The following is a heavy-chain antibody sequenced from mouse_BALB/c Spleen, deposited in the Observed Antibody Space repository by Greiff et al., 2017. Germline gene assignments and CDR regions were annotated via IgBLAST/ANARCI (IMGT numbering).Heavy chain of an antibody. Sequence: QVQLKESGPGLVAPSQSLSITCTVSGFSLTSYGVHWVRQPPGKGLEWLGVIWAGGSTNYNSALMSRLSISKDNSKSQVFLKMNSLQTDDTAMYYCARGLYDGYYVYFDYWGQGTTLTVSS. D-gene: IGHD2-3*01. CDR1: GFSLTSYG. V-gene: IGHV2-9*02. CDR3: ARGLYDGYYVYFDY. J-gene: IGHJ2*01. CDR2: IWAGGST.